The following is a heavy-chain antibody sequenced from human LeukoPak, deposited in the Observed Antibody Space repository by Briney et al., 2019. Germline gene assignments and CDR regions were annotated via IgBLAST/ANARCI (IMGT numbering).Heavy chain of an antibody. CDR1: GYTFTSYD. CDR3: ARLSRPGRGSRFDP. Sequence: ASVKVSCKASGYTFTSYDINWMRQAPGQGLEWMGWINPNSGGTNYAQKFQGRVTMTRDTSISTAYMELSRLRSDDTAVYYCARLSRPGRGSRFDPWGQGALVTVSS. J-gene: IGHJ5*02. D-gene: IGHD2/OR15-2a*01. V-gene: IGHV1-2*02. CDR2: INPNSGGT.